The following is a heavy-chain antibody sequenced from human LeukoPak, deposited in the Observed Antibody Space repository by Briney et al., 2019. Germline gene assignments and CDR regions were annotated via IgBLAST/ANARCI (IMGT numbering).Heavy chain of an antibody. CDR2: IKSDGSS. J-gene: IGHJ3*02. CDR1: GFTFSSYW. CDR3: ARYPHVAFDI. Sequence: GGSLRLSCAASGFTFSSYWMHWVRQAPGKGLVWVSRIKSDGSSIYADSVKGRFTISRDNAKNTLYLQMNSLRAEDTAVYYCARYPHVAFDIWGQGTMVTVSS. V-gene: IGHV3-74*01.